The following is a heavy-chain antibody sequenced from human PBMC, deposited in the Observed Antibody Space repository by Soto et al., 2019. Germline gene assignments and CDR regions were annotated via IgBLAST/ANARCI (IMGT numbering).Heavy chain of an antibody. CDR3: AGFFYSPDNYYGMDV. D-gene: IGHD6-13*01. Sequence: GGSRRLSCAASGFTFSSYAMSWVRQAPGKGLEWVSAISGSGGSTYYADSVKGRFTISRDNSKNTLYLQMNSLRAEDTAVYYCAGFFYSPDNYYGMDVWGQGTTVTVSS. J-gene: IGHJ6*02. CDR1: GFTFSSYA. V-gene: IGHV3-23*01. CDR2: ISGSGGST.